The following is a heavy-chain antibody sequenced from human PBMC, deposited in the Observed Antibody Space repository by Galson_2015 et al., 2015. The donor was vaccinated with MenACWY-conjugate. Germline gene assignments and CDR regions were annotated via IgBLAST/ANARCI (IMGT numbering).Heavy chain of an antibody. D-gene: IGHD3-22*01. CDR3: ARVKYYYDSSGYYGYYFDY. J-gene: IGHJ4*02. CDR2: INSDRSST. Sequence: SLRLSCAASGFTFSSYWMHWVRQAPGKGLVWVSRINSDRSSTSYADSVKGLFTISRDNAKNTLYLQMNSLRAEDTAVYYCARVKYYYDSSGYYGYYFDYWGQGTLVTVSS. V-gene: IGHV3-74*01. CDR1: GFTFSSYW.